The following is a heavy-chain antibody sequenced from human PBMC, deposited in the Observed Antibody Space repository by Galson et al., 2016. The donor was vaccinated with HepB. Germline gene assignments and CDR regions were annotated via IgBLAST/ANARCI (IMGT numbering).Heavy chain of an antibody. D-gene: IGHD6-19*01. V-gene: IGHV1-69*13. CDR1: GGTFRTHG. Sequence: SVKVSCKASGGTFRTHGINWVRQAPGQGLEWMGGIIPLFGTANYAQKFQGRVTITAGESTTTVYMELSSLRSEDTAVYYCARGSEGIAVAGTGYFDLWGRGTLVTVSS. CDR2: IIPLFGTA. CDR3: ARGSEGIAVAGTGYFDL. J-gene: IGHJ2*01.